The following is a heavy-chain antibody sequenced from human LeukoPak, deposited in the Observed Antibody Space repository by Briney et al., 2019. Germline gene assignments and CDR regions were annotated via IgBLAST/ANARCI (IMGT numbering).Heavy chain of an antibody. Sequence: GASVKVSCKASGYTFTSYGISWVRHAPGQGLEWMGWISAYNGNTNYAQKLQGRVTMTTDTSTSTAYMELRSLRSDDTAVYYCAREYSGSYYYYYYMDVWGKGTAVTVSS. D-gene: IGHD1-26*01. CDR2: ISAYNGNT. J-gene: IGHJ6*03. CDR3: AREYSGSYYYYYYMDV. V-gene: IGHV1-18*01. CDR1: GYTFTSYG.